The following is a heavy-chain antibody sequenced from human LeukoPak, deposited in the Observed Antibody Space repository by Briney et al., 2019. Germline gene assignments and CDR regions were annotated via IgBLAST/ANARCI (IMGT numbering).Heavy chain of an antibody. CDR1: GFTFSSYW. D-gene: IGHD2-15*01. CDR2: INSDGSTT. CDR3: ARVAAPGVYFDY. J-gene: IGHJ4*02. V-gene: IGHV3-74*01. Sequence: PGGSLRLSCAASGFTFSSYWMPWVRHGPGKGLVWVSRINSDGSTTIYADSVEGRFTISRDNAKNTLYLQMNSLRAEDTAVYYCARVAAPGVYFDYWGRGTLVTVSS.